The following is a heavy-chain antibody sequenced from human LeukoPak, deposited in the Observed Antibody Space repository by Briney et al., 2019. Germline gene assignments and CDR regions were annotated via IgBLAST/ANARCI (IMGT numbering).Heavy chain of an antibody. V-gene: IGHV3-11*04. CDR1: GFTFSDYH. D-gene: IGHD3-22*01. J-gene: IGHJ3*02. CDR3: ARDGRGYYDSSGYYYGTFDI. CDR2: ISSSGSTI. Sequence: GGSLRLSCAASGFTFSDYHMSWIRQAPGKGLEWVSYISSSGSTIYYADSVKGRFTISRDNAKNSLYLQMNSLRAEDTAVYYCARDGRGYYDSSGYYYGTFDIWGQGTMVTVSS.